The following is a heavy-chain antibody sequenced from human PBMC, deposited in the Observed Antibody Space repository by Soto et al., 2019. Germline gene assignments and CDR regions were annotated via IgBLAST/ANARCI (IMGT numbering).Heavy chain of an antibody. D-gene: IGHD3-9*01. J-gene: IGHJ4*02. V-gene: IGHV4-59*08. Sequence: PSETLSLTCTVSGGSISSYDWSWIRQPPGKGLEWIGYIYYSGSTNYNPSLKSRVTISVDTSKNQFSLKLSSVTAADTAVYYCARHPGYYDILTGYTTYYFDSWGQGILVTAPQ. CDR3: ARHPGYYDILTGYTTYYFDS. CDR1: GGSISSYD. CDR2: IYYSGST.